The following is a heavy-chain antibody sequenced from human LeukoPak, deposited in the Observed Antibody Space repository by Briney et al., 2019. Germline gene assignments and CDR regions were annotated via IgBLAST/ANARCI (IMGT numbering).Heavy chain of an antibody. CDR3: TRHNYYEDGFDY. D-gene: IGHD3-22*01. V-gene: IGHV3-73*01. CDR2: IRSKANTYAT. Sequence: SEGSLRLSCAASGFTFSGSAMLWVRQASGKGLEWVGRIRSKANTYATAYAAPVKGRFIISRDDSKNTAYLQMNSLKTEDTAVYYCTRHNYYEDGFDYWGQGTLVTVSS. CDR1: GFTFSGSA. J-gene: IGHJ4*02.